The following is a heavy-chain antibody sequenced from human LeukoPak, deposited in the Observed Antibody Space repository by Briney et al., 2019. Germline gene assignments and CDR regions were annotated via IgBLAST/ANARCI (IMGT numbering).Heavy chain of an antibody. CDR2: ISYDGSNK. D-gene: IGHD3-22*01. CDR1: GFTFSNFW. CDR3: ARDYYDSSGYYYAEYFQH. Sequence: GGSLRLSCAASGFTFSNFWMGWVRQAPGKGLGWVAVISYDGSNKYYADSVKGRFTISRDNSKNTLYLQMNSLRAEDTAVYYCARDYYDSSGYYYAEYFQHWGQGTLVTVSS. V-gene: IGHV3-30-3*01. J-gene: IGHJ1*01.